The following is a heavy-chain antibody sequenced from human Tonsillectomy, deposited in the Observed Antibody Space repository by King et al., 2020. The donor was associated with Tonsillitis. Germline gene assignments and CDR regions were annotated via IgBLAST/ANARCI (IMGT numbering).Heavy chain of an antibody. Sequence: VQLVESGGGLVQPGGSLRLSCAASGFTFSRYWMHWVRQAPGKGLVWVSRINSDGSITTYADSVKGRFTISRDNAKNTLYLQMNSRRAEDTAVYYCARDPYERYSGSQSGAFDIWGQGTMVTVSS. CDR3: ARDPYERYSGSQSGAFDI. CDR2: INSDGSIT. J-gene: IGHJ3*02. CDR1: GFTFSRYW. D-gene: IGHD1-26*01. V-gene: IGHV3-74*01.